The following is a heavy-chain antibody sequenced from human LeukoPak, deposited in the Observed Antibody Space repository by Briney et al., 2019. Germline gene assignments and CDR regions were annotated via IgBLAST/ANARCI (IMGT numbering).Heavy chain of an antibody. CDR1: GFTFSSYS. V-gene: IGHV3-21*01. CDR3: ARGPGGSGSYYDY. CDR2: INSNSRYI. J-gene: IGHJ4*02. D-gene: IGHD3-10*01. Sequence: GGSLRLSCAASGFTFSSYSMNWVRQAPRKALEWVSYINSNSRYIYYADSVKGRFTISRDNAKNSLYLQMNSLRTEDAAVYYCARGPGGSGSYYDYWGQGTLVTVSS.